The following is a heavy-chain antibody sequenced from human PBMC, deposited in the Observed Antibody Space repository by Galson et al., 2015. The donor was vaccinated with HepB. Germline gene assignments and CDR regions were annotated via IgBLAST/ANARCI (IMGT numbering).Heavy chain of an antibody. CDR2: ISYDGSNK. D-gene: IGHD4-17*01. CDR3: AKESTVFAFDI. J-gene: IGHJ3*02. Sequence: SLRLSCAASGFTFSSSGMHWVRQAPGKGLEWVAVISYDGSNKYYADSVKGRFTISRDNSKNTLYLQMNSLRAEDTAVYYCAKESTVFAFDIWGQGTMVTVS. V-gene: IGHV3-30*18. CDR1: GFTFSSSG.